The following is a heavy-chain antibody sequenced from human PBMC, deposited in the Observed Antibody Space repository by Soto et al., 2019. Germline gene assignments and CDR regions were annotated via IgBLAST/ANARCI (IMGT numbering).Heavy chain of an antibody. V-gene: IGHV4-34*01. Sequence: NPSETLSLTCAVNGGSFSGYYWSLIRQPPGKGLEWIGEIYHSGSTNYNPSLKSRVTISVDTSKNQFSLRLTSVTAADTGVYYCARGGYSSGYGWFDPWGQGTPVTVSS. CDR3: ARGGYSSGYGWFDP. J-gene: IGHJ5*02. CDR2: IYHSGST. CDR1: GGSFSGYY. D-gene: IGHD6-19*01.